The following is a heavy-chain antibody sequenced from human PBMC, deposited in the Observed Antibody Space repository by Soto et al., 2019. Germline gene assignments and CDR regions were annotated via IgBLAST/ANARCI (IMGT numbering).Heavy chain of an antibody. Sequence: SQTLSLTCAISGDSVSSNSAAWNWIRQSPSRGLEWLGRTYYRSKWYNDYAVSVKSRITINPDTSKNQFSLQLNSVTPEDTAVYYCTRDLPNKQWLVRDYYYYGMDVWGQGTTVTVSS. CDR3: TRDLPNKQWLVRDYYYYGMDV. CDR2: TYYRSKWYN. D-gene: IGHD6-19*01. CDR1: GDSVSSNSAA. V-gene: IGHV6-1*01. J-gene: IGHJ6*02.